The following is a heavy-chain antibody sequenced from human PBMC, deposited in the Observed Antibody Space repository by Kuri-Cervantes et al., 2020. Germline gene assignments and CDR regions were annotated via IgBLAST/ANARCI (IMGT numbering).Heavy chain of an antibody. CDR3: ARSWSGSYPDAFDI. D-gene: IGHD1-26*01. Sequence: SETLSLTCAAYGGSFSGYYWSWIRQPPGKGLEWIGEINHSGSTNYNPSLKSRVTISVDTSKNQFSLKLSSVTAADTAVYYCARSWSGSYPDAFDIWGQGTMVTVSS. V-gene: IGHV4-34*01. CDR2: INHSGST. CDR1: GGSFSGYY. J-gene: IGHJ3*02.